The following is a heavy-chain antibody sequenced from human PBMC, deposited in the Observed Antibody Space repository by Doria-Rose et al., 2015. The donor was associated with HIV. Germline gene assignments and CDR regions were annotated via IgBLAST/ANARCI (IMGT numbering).Heavy chain of an antibody. D-gene: IGHD1-26*01. Sequence: FTFSSSWMSWVRQAPGKGLEWVANIKQDGSEKNYVDSVKGRFTISRDNAKNSLYLQMNSLRAEDTAVYYCARGGSYYGYWGQGTLVTVSS. CDR1: FTFSSSW. CDR3: ARGGSYYGY. CDR2: IKQDGSEK. J-gene: IGHJ4*02. V-gene: IGHV3-7*01.